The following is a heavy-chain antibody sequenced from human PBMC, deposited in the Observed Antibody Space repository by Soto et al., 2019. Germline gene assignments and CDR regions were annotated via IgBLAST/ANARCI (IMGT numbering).Heavy chain of an antibody. CDR2: INQSGST. D-gene: IGHD3-9*01. CDR1: GESFSGYY. Sequence: SEALSLTCVVYGESFSGYYWSWIRQPPGKGLEWIGEINQSGSTNYNPSLKSRVTISVDTSKNQFSLKLSSVTAADTAVYYCARKYDILTGWGFDFRGQGTLVTVSS. V-gene: IGHV4-34*01. CDR3: ARKYDILTGWGFDF. J-gene: IGHJ5*01.